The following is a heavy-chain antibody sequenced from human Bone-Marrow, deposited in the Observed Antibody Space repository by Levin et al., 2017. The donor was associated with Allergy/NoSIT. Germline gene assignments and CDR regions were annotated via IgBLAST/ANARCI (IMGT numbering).Heavy chain of an antibody. J-gene: IGHJ4*02. CDR3: ARDPKPARMKSNTYFPY. V-gene: IGHV1-18*01. CDR1: GYIFTTYG. Sequence: ASVKVSCKASGYIFTTYGISWVRQAPGQGLEWLGWISADNGNTDYAQHLQGRVSMTTDTATSTAFMELRSLRSDDTAVYYCARDPKPARMKSNTYFPYWGQGTLVTVSS. CDR2: ISADNGNT. D-gene: IGHD2/OR15-2a*01.